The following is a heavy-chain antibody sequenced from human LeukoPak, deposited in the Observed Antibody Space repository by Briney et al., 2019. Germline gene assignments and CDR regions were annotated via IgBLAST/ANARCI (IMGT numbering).Heavy chain of an antibody. CDR1: GFTFSSYA. CDR3: ATPSNLAPYYYYGMDV. V-gene: IGHV3-23*01. J-gene: IGHJ6*02. Sequence: PGGSLRLSCAASGFTFSSYAMSWVRQAPGKGLEWVSAISGSGGSTYYADSVKGRFTISRDNSKNTLYLQMNSLRAEDTAVYYCATPSNLAPYYYYGMDVWGQGTTVTVSS. D-gene: IGHD4-11*01. CDR2: ISGSGGST.